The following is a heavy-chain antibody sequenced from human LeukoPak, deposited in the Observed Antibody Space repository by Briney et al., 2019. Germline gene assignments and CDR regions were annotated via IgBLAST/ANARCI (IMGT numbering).Heavy chain of an antibody. CDR2: IYPGDSDT. D-gene: IGHD2-2*01. Sequence: PGESLKISCKGSGYSFTSYWIGWVRQMPGKGLEWMGIIYPGDSDTRYSPSFQGQVTISADKSISTAYLQWSSLKASDTAMYYCARLVDRCCSSTSCLTGRFDYWGQGTLVTVSS. CDR1: GYSFTSYW. CDR3: ARLVDRCCSSTSCLTGRFDY. V-gene: IGHV5-51*01. J-gene: IGHJ4*02.